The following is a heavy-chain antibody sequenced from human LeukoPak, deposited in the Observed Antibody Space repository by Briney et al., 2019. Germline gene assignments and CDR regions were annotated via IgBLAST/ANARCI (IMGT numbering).Heavy chain of an antibody. CDR3: AKGSSTSCSYNWNYCFSY. J-gene: IGHJ4*02. CDR2: XGXSSNKI. CDR1: GXTLRSXX. Sequence: SXXAXGXTLRSXXMNWXRQAXGXXXXXXSSXGXSSNKIYYADSVKGRFIISRDNAKNTLYLQMNSLRADDTAVYYCAKGSSTSCSYNWNYCFSYWGQGTLVTVSS. D-gene: IGHD2-2*01. V-gene: IGHV3-21*04.